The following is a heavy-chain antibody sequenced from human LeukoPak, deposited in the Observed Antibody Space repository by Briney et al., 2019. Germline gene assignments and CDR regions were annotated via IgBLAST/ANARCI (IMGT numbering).Heavy chain of an antibody. CDR2: SYYSGLS. V-gene: IGHV4-39*01. Sequence: AETLSLTCTVSGGSISSSSYYWGWIRQPPGKGLEWIMRSYYSGLSYYNPSLKSRVTISVDTSKKQFSLKLSSVTAADTAVYYCARQEGGYYDTWGQGTLVTVSS. CDR3: ARQEGGYYDT. CDR1: GGSISSSSYY. J-gene: IGHJ4*02. D-gene: IGHD3-22*01.